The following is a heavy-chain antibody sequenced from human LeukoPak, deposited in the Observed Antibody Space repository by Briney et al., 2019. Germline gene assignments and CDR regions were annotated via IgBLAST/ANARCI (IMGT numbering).Heavy chain of an antibody. Sequence: PGGSLRLSCAASGFTFSSYGMHWVRQAPGKGLEWVAVISYDGSNKYYADSVKGRFTISRDNSKNTLYLQMNSLRAEDTAVYYCAKDPSRGPEYYYYYYGMDVWGQGTTVTVSS. CDR2: ISYDGSNK. V-gene: IGHV3-30*18. D-gene: IGHD2/OR15-2a*01. CDR1: GFTFSSYG. J-gene: IGHJ6*02. CDR3: AKDPSRGPEYYYYYYGMDV.